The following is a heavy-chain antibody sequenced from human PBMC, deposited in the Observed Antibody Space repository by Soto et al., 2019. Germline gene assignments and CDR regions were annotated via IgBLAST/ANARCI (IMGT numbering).Heavy chain of an antibody. CDR2: SYYSGST. V-gene: IGHV4-59*01. Sequence: QVQLQESGPGLVKPSETLSLTCTVSGGSISSYYWSWIRQPPGKGLEWIGYSYYSGSTNYHPSLKSRVTKSVDTSKNQLSLKLSSVTAADTAVYYCASVWGYAFAYGGQGTLVTVSS. J-gene: IGHJ4*02. CDR3: ASVWGYAFAY. D-gene: IGHD3-16*01. CDR1: GGSISSYY.